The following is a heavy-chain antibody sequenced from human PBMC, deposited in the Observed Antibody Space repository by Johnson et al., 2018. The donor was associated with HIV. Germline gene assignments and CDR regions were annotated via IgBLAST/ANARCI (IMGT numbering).Heavy chain of an antibody. Sequence: MLLVESGGGLVQPGGSLRLSCAASGFTFSDYYMIWIRQAPGKGLVWVSRIDTDGSSTSYADSVKGRFTISRDNAKNTLYLQMNSLRAEDTAVYYCARAAYYYDTSGYYGAFDIWGQGTMVTVSS. CDR2: IDTDGSST. D-gene: IGHD3-22*01. J-gene: IGHJ3*02. V-gene: IGHV3-74*02. CDR3: ARAAYYYDTSGYYGAFDI. CDR1: GFTFSDYY.